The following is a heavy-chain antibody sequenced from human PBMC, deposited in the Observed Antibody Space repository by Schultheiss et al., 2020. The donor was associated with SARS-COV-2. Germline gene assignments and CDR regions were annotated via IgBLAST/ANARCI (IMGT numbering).Heavy chain of an antibody. CDR2: IYSGGNT. D-gene: IGHD4-17*01. CDR1: GFSVTSNY. Sequence: GGSLRLSCAASGFSVTSNYMSWVRQAPGKGLEWVSLIYSGGNTHYADSVKGRFTISRDNSKNTLYLQMNSLRAEDTAVYYCAKDRDDYGDSFLDYWGQGTLVTVSS. CDR3: AKDRDDYGDSFLDY. V-gene: IGHV3-66*02. J-gene: IGHJ4*02.